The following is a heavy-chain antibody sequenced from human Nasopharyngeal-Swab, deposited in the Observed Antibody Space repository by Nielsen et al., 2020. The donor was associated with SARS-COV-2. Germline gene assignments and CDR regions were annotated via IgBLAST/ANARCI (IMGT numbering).Heavy chain of an antibody. D-gene: IGHD2-2*01. Sequence: WIRQPPGKGLEWIGYIYYSGSTYYNPSLKSRVTISVDTSKNQFSLKLSSVTAADTAVHYCARDAAGYCSSTSCYAGTGMDVWGQGTTVTVSS. CDR2: IYYSGST. J-gene: IGHJ6*02. CDR3: ARDAAGYCSSTSCYAGTGMDV. V-gene: IGHV4-30-4*01.